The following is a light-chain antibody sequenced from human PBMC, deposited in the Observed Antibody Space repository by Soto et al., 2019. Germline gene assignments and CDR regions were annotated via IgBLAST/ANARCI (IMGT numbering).Light chain of an antibody. CDR1: SSNIGSNY. CDR2: RNN. J-gene: IGLJ3*02. V-gene: IGLV1-47*01. Sequence: QSVLTQPPSASGTPGQRGTISCSGSSSNIGSNYVYWYQQLLGTAPKLLISRNNQRPSGVPDRFSGSKSGTSASLAISGLRSEDEADYYCAAWYDSLSAWVFGGGTKLTVL. CDR3: AAWYDSLSAWV.